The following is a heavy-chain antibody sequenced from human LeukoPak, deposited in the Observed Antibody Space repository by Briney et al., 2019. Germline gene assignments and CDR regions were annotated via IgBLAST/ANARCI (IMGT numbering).Heavy chain of an antibody. CDR3: ARGSDTAMVTGMDV. CDR2: INHSGST. J-gene: IGHJ6*02. Sequence: SETLSLTCAVYGGSFSGYYWSWIRQPPGKGLEWIGEINHSGSTNYNPSLKSRVTISVDTSKNQFSLKLSSVTAADTAVYYCARGSDTAMVTGMDVWGQGTTVTVS. D-gene: IGHD5-18*01. V-gene: IGHV4-34*01. CDR1: GGSFSGYY.